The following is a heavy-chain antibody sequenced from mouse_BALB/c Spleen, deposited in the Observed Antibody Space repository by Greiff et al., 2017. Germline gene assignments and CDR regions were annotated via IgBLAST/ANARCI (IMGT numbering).Heavy chain of an antibody. D-gene: IGHD2-4*01. Sequence: EVQLVESGGDLVKPGGSLKLSCAASGFTFSSYGMSWVRQTPDKRLEWVATISSGGSYTYYPDSVKGRFTISRDNAKNTLYLQMSSLKSEDTAMYYCARRGDYDGGGAMDYWGQGTSVTVSS. J-gene: IGHJ4*01. CDR1: GFTFSSYG. CDR2: ISSGGSYT. V-gene: IGHV5-6*01. CDR3: ARRGDYDGGGAMDY.